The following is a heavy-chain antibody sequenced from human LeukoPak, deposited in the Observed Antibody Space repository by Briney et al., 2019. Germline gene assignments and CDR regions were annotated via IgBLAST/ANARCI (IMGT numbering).Heavy chain of an antibody. J-gene: IGHJ4*02. CDR2: IHHSGDT. CDR1: GVSVIISY. D-gene: IGHD2-8*01. V-gene: IGHV4-59*02. Sequence: SSETLSLTCTVSGVSVIISYWSWVRQPPGKGLEYIGFIHHSGDTKYNPSLKSRVTMSVDTSKSQFSLRLSSVTAADSAVYYCARHNGVSYLDYWAQGTLVTVSS. CDR3: ARHNGVSYLDY.